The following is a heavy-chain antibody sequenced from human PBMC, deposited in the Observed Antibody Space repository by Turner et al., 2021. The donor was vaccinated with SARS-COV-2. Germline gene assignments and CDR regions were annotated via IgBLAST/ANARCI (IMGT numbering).Heavy chain of an antibody. V-gene: IGHV1-24*01. D-gene: IGHD2-2*02. Sequence: QVQLVQSGAEVKKPGASVKVSCKVSGYTLTEFSMHCVRQAPGKGLEWMGAFDPEDGETIYAQKFQGRVSMTEDTSTDTAYMELSSLRSEDTAVYYCATVPVVPAAIGYYYYYGMDVWGQGTTVTVSS. CDR3: ATVPVVPAAIGYYYYYGMDV. J-gene: IGHJ6*02. CDR1: GYTLTEFS. CDR2: FDPEDGET.